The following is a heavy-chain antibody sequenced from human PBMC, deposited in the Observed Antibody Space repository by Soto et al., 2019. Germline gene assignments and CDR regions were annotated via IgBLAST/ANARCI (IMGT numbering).Heavy chain of an antibody. D-gene: IGHD2-15*01. Sequence: GGSLRLDCVASGFTFSTYTMHWVRQAPGKGLEWVSGIRGFSPYTFYAESVKGRFTISRDNAKNSLYLQMNSLRAEDTAVYYCARDRGYDAHDYYYNAMDVWGQGTTVTVSS. V-gene: IGHV3-21*01. CDR1: GFTFSTYT. CDR2: IRGFSPYT. J-gene: IGHJ6*02. CDR3: ARDRGYDAHDYYYNAMDV.